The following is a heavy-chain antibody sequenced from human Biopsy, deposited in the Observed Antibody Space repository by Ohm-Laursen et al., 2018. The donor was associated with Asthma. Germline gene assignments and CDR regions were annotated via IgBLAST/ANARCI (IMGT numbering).Heavy chain of an antibody. CDR3: VRGSSSWHHGPFHYYYGLDV. D-gene: IGHD6-13*01. CDR2: IYYSGTT. Sequence: GTLSLTCSLSSGSGGYMRSGNYYWGWIRQPPGKELEWIGSIYYSGTTYYNPSLESRVTVSADTSKNQFSLKLPSVTAADTAVYYCVRGSSSWHHGPFHYYYGLDVWGQGTTATVSS. V-gene: IGHV4-39*01. J-gene: IGHJ6*02. CDR1: SGSGGYMRSGNYY.